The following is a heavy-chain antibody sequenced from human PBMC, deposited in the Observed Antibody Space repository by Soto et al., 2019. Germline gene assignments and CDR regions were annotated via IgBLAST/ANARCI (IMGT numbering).Heavy chain of an antibody. CDR1: GFTFSSYS. D-gene: IGHD3-3*01. J-gene: IGHJ6*02. CDR3: ARGEDFWRARNYYGMDV. CDR2: ISSSSSYI. V-gene: IGHV3-21*01. Sequence: PGGSLRLSCAASGFTFSSYSMNWVRQAPGKGLEWVSSISSSSSYIYYADSVKGRFTISRGNAKNSLYLQMNSLRAEDTAVYYCARGEDFWRARNYYGMDVWGQGTTVTVSS.